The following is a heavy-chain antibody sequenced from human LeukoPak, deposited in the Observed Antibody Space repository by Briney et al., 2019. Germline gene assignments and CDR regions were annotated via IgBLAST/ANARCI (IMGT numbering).Heavy chain of an antibody. CDR1: GFTFSSYA. CDR3: AKDGSRAAAETGYYYYYMDV. CDR2: ISGSGGST. V-gene: IGHV3-23*01. D-gene: IGHD6-13*01. Sequence: GGSLRLSCAASGFTFSSYAMSWVRQAPGKGLEWVSAISGSGGSTYYADSVKGRFTISRDNSKNTLYLQINSLRAEDTAVYYCAKDGSRAAAETGYYYYYMDVWGKGTTVTVSS. J-gene: IGHJ6*03.